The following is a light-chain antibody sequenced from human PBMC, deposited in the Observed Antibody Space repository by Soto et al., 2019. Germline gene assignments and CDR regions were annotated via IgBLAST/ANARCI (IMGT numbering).Light chain of an antibody. V-gene: IGKV3-20*01. J-gene: IGKJ2*01. Sequence: EIVLTQSPGTLSLSPGERATLSCRASQSVSSSYLAGYQQKPGQAPRLLIYGASSRATGIPDRFSGSGSGTDFPLTISRLEPEDFAVYYCQQYGSSPRYTFGQGTKLEIK. CDR1: QSVSSSY. CDR3: QQYGSSPRYT. CDR2: GAS.